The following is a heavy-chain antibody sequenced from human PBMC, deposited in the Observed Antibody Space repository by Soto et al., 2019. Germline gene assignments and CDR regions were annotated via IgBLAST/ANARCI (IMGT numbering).Heavy chain of an antibody. CDR2: ISRSSTTI. D-gene: IGHD2-15*01. V-gene: IGHV3-48*02. CDR1: GFTFRNYN. J-gene: IGHJ6*02. CDR3: AKDGGSFYYDGMDV. Sequence: VGSLRLSCAASGFTFRNYNMNWVRQAPGKGLEWISDISRSSTTINYADSVKGRFTISRDNAKNSLYLQMNSLRDEDMAVYYCAKDGGSFYYDGMDVWGQGTTVTVSS.